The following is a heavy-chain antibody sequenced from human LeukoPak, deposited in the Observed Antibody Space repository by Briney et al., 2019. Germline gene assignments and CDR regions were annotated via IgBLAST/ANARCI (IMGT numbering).Heavy chain of an antibody. CDR1: GFTFSVFT. Sequence: GGSLRLSCAASGFTFSVFTMSWVRQAPGKGLEWISTINSNGDSTYYADSVKGRFTISRVNSENTVFLQMNSLRAEDTAVYYCAKDGLCPDVCPTKIAVAGYFDYWGQGILVTVSS. J-gene: IGHJ4*02. CDR2: INSNGDST. D-gene: IGHD6-19*01. CDR3: AKDGLCPDVCPTKIAVAGYFDY. V-gene: IGHV3-23*01.